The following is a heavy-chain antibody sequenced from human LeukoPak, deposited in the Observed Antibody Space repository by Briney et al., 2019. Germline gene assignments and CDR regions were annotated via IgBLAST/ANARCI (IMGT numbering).Heavy chain of an antibody. CDR1: GYSISSGYY. CDR2: IYHSGST. CDR3: ERTMRDHGFDI. Sequence: PSETLSLTCTVSGYSISSGYYCGWVRQPPAKGREWSGSIYHSGSTYYNPTIKSLVTISVDTSKNQLSLKRTVLTSATTAVYYCERTMRDHGFDIWGQGTMVTVSS. V-gene: IGHV4-38-2*02. J-gene: IGHJ3*02. D-gene: IGHD3-22*01.